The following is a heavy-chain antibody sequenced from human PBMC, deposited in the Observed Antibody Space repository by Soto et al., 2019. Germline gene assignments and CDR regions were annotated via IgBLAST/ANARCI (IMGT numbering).Heavy chain of an antibody. J-gene: IGHJ4*02. D-gene: IGHD3-9*01. CDR1: EFSWSSYS. CDR3: PRNFDTITYYFDD. CDR2: ISFDGNII. Sequence: XGSLRVPCAASEFSWSSYSMHWIRQAPGKGLEWVAVISFDGNIIHYADSVKGRFIISRDNSKNTLYLQMHSLSGEDTAVYYCPRNFDTITYYFDDWGQGTLVTVSS. V-gene: IGHV3-30-3*01.